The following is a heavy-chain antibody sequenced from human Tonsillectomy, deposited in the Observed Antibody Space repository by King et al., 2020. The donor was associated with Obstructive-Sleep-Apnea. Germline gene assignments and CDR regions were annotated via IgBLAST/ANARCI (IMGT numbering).Heavy chain of an antibody. J-gene: IGHJ4*02. D-gene: IGHD6-19*01. CDR3: ARRVAGKGGLFDY. CDR1: GGSFSGYY. Sequence: QVQLHQWGAGLLKPSETLSLTCGVYGGSFSGYYWSWIRQPPGKGLEWIGEINHSGSTKYNPSLKSRVTISVDTSKNQFSLKMRFVTAADTAVHYCARRVAGKGGLFDYWGQGTLVTVSS. CDR2: INHSGST. V-gene: IGHV4-34*01.